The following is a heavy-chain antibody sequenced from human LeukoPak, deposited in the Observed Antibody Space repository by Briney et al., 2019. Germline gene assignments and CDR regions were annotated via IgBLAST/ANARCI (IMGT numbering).Heavy chain of an antibody. J-gene: IGHJ6*04. Sequence: GASVKVSCKASGYTFTSYAMHWVRQAPGQRLEWMGWINAGNGNTKYSQKFQGRVTITRDTSASTAYMELSSLRSKDTAVYYCARDRQYYYGSGSYYNYYYGMDVWGKGTTVTVSS. V-gene: IGHV1-3*01. CDR1: GYTFTSYA. CDR3: ARDRQYYYGSGSYYNYYYGMDV. D-gene: IGHD3-10*01. CDR2: INAGNGNT.